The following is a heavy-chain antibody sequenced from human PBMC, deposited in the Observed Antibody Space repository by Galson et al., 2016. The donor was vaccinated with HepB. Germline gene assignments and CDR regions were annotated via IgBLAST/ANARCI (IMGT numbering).Heavy chain of an antibody. CDR1: GFTFSTYG. Sequence: SCAASGFTFSTYGMHWVRQAPGKGLEWVAVIWYDGSNKYYADSVKGRFTISRDNSKNTLYLQMNSLRAEDTAVYYCANSKYTIPRGTFDIWGQGTMVTVSS. J-gene: IGHJ3*02. V-gene: IGHV3-33*06. D-gene: IGHD2-2*02. CDR2: IWYDGSNK. CDR3: ANSKYTIPRGTFDI.